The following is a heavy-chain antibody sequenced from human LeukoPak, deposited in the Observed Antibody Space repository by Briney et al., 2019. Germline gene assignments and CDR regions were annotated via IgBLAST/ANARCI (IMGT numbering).Heavy chain of an antibody. D-gene: IGHD2-2*01. V-gene: IGHV4-38-2*02. CDR1: GCSISSGYY. J-gene: IGHJ6*03. CDR3: ARGDCSSTICYSPMDV. Sequence: SETLSLTCTVSGCSISSGYYWGWIRQPPGKGLEWVGSIYHSGSTYYNPSLKSRVTISVDTSKNQFSLKVNSVTAADTAVYYCARGDCSSTICYSPMDVWGKGTTVTVSS. CDR2: IYHSGST.